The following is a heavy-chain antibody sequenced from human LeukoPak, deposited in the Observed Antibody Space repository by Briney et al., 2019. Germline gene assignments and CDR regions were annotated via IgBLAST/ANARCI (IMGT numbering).Heavy chain of an antibody. CDR1: GFTFSSYA. Sequence: GGSLRLSCAASGFTFSSYAMHWVRQAPGKGLEWLAIVSYDGTNKYSADSVKGRFTISRDNSKNMVFLQVNSLRAEDTAVYYCARDHGYTYSKDRFDYWGQGTLVTVSS. D-gene: IGHD5-18*01. CDR2: VSYDGTNK. CDR3: ARDHGYTYSKDRFDY. J-gene: IGHJ4*02. V-gene: IGHV3-30*04.